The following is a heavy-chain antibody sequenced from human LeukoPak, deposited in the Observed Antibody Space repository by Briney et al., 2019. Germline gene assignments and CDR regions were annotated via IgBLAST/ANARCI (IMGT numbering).Heavy chain of an antibody. CDR2: IDPNSGGT. CDR1: GYTFTAYY. D-gene: IGHD3-22*01. Sequence: ASMKVSCKASGYTFTAYYIHWVRQAPGQGLEWMGWIDPNSGGTKYVEKFQGRVTMTRDTSFSTAYMALSSLRPDDTAMYYCARAMNSWFLLNLDYWGQGNLVTVSS. J-gene: IGHJ4*02. CDR3: ARAMNSWFLLNLDY. V-gene: IGHV1-2*02.